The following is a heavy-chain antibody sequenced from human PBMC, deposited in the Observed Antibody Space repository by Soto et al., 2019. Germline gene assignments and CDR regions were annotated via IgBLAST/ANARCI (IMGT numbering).Heavy chain of an antibody. CDR3: ARGEAIAAAGDAFDI. Sequence: GGSLRLSCAASGFTFSSYWMSWVRQAPGKGLEWVANIKQDGSEKYYVDSVKGRFTISRDNAKNSLYLQMNSLGAEDTAVYYCARGEAIAAAGDAFDIWGQGTMVTVSS. V-gene: IGHV3-7*03. J-gene: IGHJ3*02. D-gene: IGHD6-13*01. CDR1: GFTFSSYW. CDR2: IKQDGSEK.